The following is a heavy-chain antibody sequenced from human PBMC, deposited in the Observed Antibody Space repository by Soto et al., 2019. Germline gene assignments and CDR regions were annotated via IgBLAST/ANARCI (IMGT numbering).Heavy chain of an antibody. CDR3: ARELVTAPYYFDY. V-gene: IGHV4-39*07. CDR1: DASITSSRYY. J-gene: IGHJ4*02. CDR2: IYYSGST. D-gene: IGHD2-21*02. Sequence: SETLSLTCTVSDASITSSRYYWNWIRQPPGKGLEWIGNIYYSGSTYYNPSLKSRVTISVDTSKNQFSLKLSSVTAADTAVYYCARELVTAPYYFDYWGQGTLVTVSS.